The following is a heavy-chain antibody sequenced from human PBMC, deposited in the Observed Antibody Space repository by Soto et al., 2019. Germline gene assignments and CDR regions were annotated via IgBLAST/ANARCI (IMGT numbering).Heavy chain of an antibody. CDR2: IYYSGST. CDR1: GGSSSSYC. V-gene: IGHV4-59*08. CDR3: ARHNYGSGSTYFDY. Sequence: PSETLSVTCTVAGGSSSSYCGSWIRQPPGKGLEWIGYIYYSGSTNYNPSLKSRVTISVDTSKNQFSLKLNSMTAADTAVYYCARHNYGSGSTYFDYWGQGTLVTVSS. J-gene: IGHJ4*02. D-gene: IGHD3-10*01.